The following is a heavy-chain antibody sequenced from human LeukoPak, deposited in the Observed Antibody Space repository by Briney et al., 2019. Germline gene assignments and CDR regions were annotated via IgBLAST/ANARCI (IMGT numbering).Heavy chain of an antibody. Sequence: GGSLRLSCAVSGFTFSSYGMHWVRQAPGKGLEWVSSISSSSSYIYYADSVKGRFTISRDNAKNSLYLQMNSLRAEDTAVYYCARDWHYYGSGSYLYYFDYWGQGTLVTVSS. CDR2: ISSSSSYI. CDR1: GFTFSSYG. J-gene: IGHJ4*02. D-gene: IGHD3-10*01. V-gene: IGHV3-21*01. CDR3: ARDWHYYGSGSYLYYFDY.